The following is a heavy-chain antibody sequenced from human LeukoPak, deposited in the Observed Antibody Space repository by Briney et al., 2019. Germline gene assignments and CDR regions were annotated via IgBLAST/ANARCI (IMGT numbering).Heavy chain of an antibody. D-gene: IGHD4-17*01. CDR3: ARDSPGYGDYFDY. Sequence: GGSLRLSCAASGFTFSSYYMNWVRQAPGKGLEWVSYIGSSSSPIYYADSVKGRFTISRDNAKNSLYLQMNSLRAEDTAVYYCARDSPGYGDYFDYWGQGTLVTVSS. CDR2: IGSSSSPI. CDR1: GFTFSSYY. J-gene: IGHJ4*02. V-gene: IGHV3-48*04.